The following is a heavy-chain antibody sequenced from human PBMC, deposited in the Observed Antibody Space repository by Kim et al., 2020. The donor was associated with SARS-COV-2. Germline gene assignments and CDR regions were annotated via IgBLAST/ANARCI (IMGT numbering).Heavy chain of an antibody. V-gene: IGHV4-34*01. CDR1: GGSFSGYY. Sequence: SETLSLTCAVYGGSFSGYYWSWIRQPPGKGLEWIGEINHSGSTTYNPSRKSRVTLSVDTSKNQFSLKLSSVTAADTAVYYCARGLVLLLFGARSYFDYWGQGTLVTVSS. J-gene: IGHJ4*02. CDR2: INHSGST. CDR3: ARGLVLLLFGARSYFDY. D-gene: IGHD3-10*01.